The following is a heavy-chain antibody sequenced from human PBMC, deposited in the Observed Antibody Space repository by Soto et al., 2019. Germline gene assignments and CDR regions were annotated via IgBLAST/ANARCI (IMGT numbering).Heavy chain of an antibody. CDR1: GGTFSSYA. J-gene: IGHJ3*02. Sequence: ASVKVSCKASGGTFSSYAISWARQAPGQGLEWMGWISAYNGNTNYAQKLQGRVTMTTDTSTSTAYMELRSLRSDDTAVYYCASPRVGYYDSSGYDAFDIWGQGTMVTVSS. D-gene: IGHD3-22*01. CDR2: ISAYNGNT. V-gene: IGHV1-18*01. CDR3: ASPRVGYYDSSGYDAFDI.